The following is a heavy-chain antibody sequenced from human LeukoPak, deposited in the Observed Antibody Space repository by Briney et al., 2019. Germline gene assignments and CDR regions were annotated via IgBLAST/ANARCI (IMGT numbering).Heavy chain of an antibody. D-gene: IGHD5-18*01. CDR2: ISSSGSTI. J-gene: IGHJ6*03. CDR1: GFTFSSYE. Sequence: GGSLRLSCAASGFTFSSYEMNWVRQAPGKGLEWVSYISSSGSTIYYADSVKGRFTISRDNAKNSLYLQMNSLRAEDTAVYYCARVVAGYSYGLMDVWGKGTTVTISS. V-gene: IGHV3-48*03. CDR3: ARVVAGYSYGLMDV.